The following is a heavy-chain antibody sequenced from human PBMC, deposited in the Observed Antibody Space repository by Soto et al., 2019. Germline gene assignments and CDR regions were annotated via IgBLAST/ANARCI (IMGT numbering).Heavy chain of an antibody. CDR2: IYPGDSDT. Sequence: PGESLNISCKVYGYTFTDYWIGWVRQMPGKGLELIGLIYPGDSDTRYSPSFQGRVTISADKSTSTAFLQWSSLRASDTAMYYCASQKTVIRGPLSSNWFDPWGQGTLVTVSS. V-gene: IGHV5-51*01. CDR3: ASQKTVIRGPLSSNWFDP. D-gene: IGHD1-1*01. CDR1: GYTFTDYW. J-gene: IGHJ5*02.